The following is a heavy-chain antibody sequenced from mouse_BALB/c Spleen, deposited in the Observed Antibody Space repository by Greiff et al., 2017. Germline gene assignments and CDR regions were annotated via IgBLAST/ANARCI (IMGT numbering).Heavy chain of an antibody. Sequence: VQLVESGPGLVAPSQSLSITCTVSGFSLTSYGVHWVRQPPGKGLEWLGVIWAGGSTNYNSALMSRLSISKDNSKSQVFLKMNSLQTDDTAMYYCASYGSSSAWFAYWGQGTLVTVSA. V-gene: IGHV2-9*02. CDR2: IWAGGST. D-gene: IGHD1-1*01. J-gene: IGHJ3*01. CDR1: GFSLTSYG. CDR3: ASYGSSSAWFAY.